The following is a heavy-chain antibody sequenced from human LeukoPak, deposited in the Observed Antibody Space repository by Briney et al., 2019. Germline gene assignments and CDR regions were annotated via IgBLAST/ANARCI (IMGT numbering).Heavy chain of an antibody. Sequence: PSETLSLTCTVSGGSISTYYWSWIRQPPRKGLEWIGYVYYSGSANYNPSLNSRVTISVDTSKNQFSLNLTSVTAADTAVYYCARGGWYYFDYCGQGTPVTVSS. V-gene: IGHV4-59*01. CDR3: ARGGWYYFDY. J-gene: IGHJ4*02. D-gene: IGHD6-19*01. CDR2: VYYSGSA. CDR1: GGSISTYY.